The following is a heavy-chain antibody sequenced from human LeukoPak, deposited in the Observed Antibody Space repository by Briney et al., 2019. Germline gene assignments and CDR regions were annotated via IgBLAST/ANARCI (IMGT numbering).Heavy chain of an antibody. Sequence: PGGSLRLSCAASGFTFSSYSMNWVRQAPGKGLEWVSSISSSGSYIYYADSVKGRFTISRDNAKNSLYLQMNSLRAEDTAVYYCARDRVDYYDSSGYYLHYFDYWGQGTLVTVSS. CDR2: ISSSGSYI. CDR3: ARDRVDYYDSSGYYLHYFDY. J-gene: IGHJ4*02. CDR1: GFTFSSYS. V-gene: IGHV3-21*01. D-gene: IGHD3-22*01.